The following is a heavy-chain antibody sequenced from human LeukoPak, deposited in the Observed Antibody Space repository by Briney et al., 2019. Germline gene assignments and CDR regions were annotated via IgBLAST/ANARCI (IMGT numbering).Heavy chain of an antibody. V-gene: IGHV3-23*01. J-gene: IGHJ4*02. D-gene: IGHD1-26*01. CDR3: VNAREHSGREPVGDQ. CDR2: ISGGADST. CDR1: GFSFSSCA. Sequence: GGSLRLSCAASGFSFSSCAMGWVRQAPGKGPDWVSSISGGADSTYYADSVKGRFTISRDNSKNTLYLQSNSLRVEDTAIYYCVNAREHSGREPVGDQWGQGDLVSVSS.